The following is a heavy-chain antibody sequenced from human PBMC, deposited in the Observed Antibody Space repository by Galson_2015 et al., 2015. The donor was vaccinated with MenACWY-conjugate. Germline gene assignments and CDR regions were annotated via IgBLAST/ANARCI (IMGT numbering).Heavy chain of an antibody. V-gene: IGHV3-43D*03. Sequence: SLRLSCAAPGFTFDDYAMHWVRQAPGKGLEWVSLISWDGGSTYYADSVKGRFTISRDNSKNSLYLQMNSLRAEDTALYYCAKGSAGSYGDPTVDCWGQGTLVTVSS. D-gene: IGHD4-17*01. CDR2: ISWDGGST. J-gene: IGHJ4*02. CDR1: GFTFDDYA. CDR3: AKGSAGSYGDPTVDC.